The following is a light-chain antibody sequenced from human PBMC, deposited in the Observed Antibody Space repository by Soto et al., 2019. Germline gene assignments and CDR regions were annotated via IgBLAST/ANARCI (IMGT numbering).Light chain of an antibody. CDR3: QQYDNLPYT. CDR1: HDIDNY. CDR2: VAS. J-gene: IGKJ2*01. V-gene: IGKV1-33*01. Sequence: DLQMTQSPSSVCASXQDSVTISXXASHDIDNYLNWYQQKPGKAPKLLIYVASNLETGVPSRFSGSGSGTDFSLTITSLQPEDIATYYCQQYDNLPYTFGQGTKVDNK.